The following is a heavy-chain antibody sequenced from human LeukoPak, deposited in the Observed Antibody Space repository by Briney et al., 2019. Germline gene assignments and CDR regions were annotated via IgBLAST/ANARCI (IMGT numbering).Heavy chain of an antibody. Sequence: PGGSLRLSCAASGFTFSSYSMNWVRQAPGKGLEWVSSISSGSSYIYYADSVKGRFTISRDNAKNSLYLQMNSLRAEDTAVYYCAKDRYSYAFEYSDSWGQGTLVTVSS. V-gene: IGHV3-21*01. CDR2: ISSGSSYI. CDR3: AKDRYSYAFEYSDS. D-gene: IGHD5-18*01. CDR1: GFTFSSYS. J-gene: IGHJ4*02.